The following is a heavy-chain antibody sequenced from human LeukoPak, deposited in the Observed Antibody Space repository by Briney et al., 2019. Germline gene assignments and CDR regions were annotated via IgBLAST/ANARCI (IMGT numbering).Heavy chain of an antibody. V-gene: IGHV1-46*01. J-gene: IGHJ6*02. CDR2: INPSGGST. CDR3: ARDGPDFDWYDSNYYGMDV. CDR1: GYTFTSYC. Sequence: ASVKVSCKASGYTFTSYCMHWVRQAPGQGLEWMGIINPSGGSTSYAQKFQGRVTMTRDTSTSTVYMELSSLRSEDTAVYYCARDGPDFDWYDSNYYGMDVWGQGTTVTVSS. D-gene: IGHD3-9*01.